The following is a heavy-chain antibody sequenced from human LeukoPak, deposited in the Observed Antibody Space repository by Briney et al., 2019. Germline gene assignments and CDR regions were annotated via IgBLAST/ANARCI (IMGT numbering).Heavy chain of an antibody. CDR1: GGSISSSSYY. V-gene: IGHV4-39*01. Sequence: PSQTLSLTCTVSGGSISSSSYYWGWIRQPPGKGLEWIGSIYYSGSTYYNPSLKSRVTISVDTSKNQFSLKLSSVTAADTAAYYCARHDYDFWSGYYLSYFDYWGQGTLVTVSS. D-gene: IGHD3-3*01. CDR3: ARHDYDFWSGYYLSYFDY. CDR2: IYYSGST. J-gene: IGHJ4*02.